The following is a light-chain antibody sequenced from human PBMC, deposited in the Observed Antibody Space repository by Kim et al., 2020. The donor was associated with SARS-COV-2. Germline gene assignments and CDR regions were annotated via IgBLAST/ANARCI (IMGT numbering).Light chain of an antibody. CDR3: QVWDSSSDRLYV. J-gene: IGLJ1*01. CDR1: NIGSKS. CDR2: YDS. Sequence: SYELTQPPSVSVAPGKTARITCGGNNIGSKSVHWYQQKPGQAPVLVIYYDSDRPSGIPERFSGSNSGNTATLTISRVEAGDEADYYCQVWDSSSDRLYVFGTGTKVTV. V-gene: IGLV3-21*04.